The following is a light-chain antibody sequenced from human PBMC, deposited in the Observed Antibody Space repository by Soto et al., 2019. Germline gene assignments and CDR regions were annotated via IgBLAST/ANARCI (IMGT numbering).Light chain of an antibody. J-gene: IGKJ1*01. CDR1: QSVSSTY. CDR3: QQYGSSPWT. Sequence: ELASTQSPGTLSLSPGERAAPSCRASQSVSSTYLAWYQQQPGQAPRLLIYGASSRATGIPDRFSGSGSGTDFTLTISRLEPEDFAVYYCQQYGSSPWTFGQGTKVDI. V-gene: IGKV3-20*01. CDR2: GAS.